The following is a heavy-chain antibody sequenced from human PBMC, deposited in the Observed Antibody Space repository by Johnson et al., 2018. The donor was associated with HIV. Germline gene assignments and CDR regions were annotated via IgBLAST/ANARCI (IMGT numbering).Heavy chain of an antibody. Sequence: QEKLVESGGGVVQPGRSLRLSCAASGFTFSSYGMHWVRQAPGKGLEWVAVIWYDGRNKYYADSVKGRFTISRDNSKNTLYLQMNSLRAEDTAVYYCAKDRGAARAFDAFDIWGQGTMVTVSS. CDR3: AKDRGAARAFDAFDI. CDR2: IWYDGRNK. D-gene: IGHD6-6*01. CDR1: GFTFSSYG. J-gene: IGHJ3*02. V-gene: IGHV3-33*06.